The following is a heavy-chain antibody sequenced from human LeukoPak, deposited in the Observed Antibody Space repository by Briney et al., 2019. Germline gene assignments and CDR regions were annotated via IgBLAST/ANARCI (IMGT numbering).Heavy chain of an antibody. Sequence: PSETLSLTCTVSGRSISSYYWSWIRQPPGKGLEWIGYIYYRGSTNNNPSLKSRVTISVDTSKNQFSLKLSSVTAADTAVYYCARGYGIRSYYYYGMDVWGQGTTVTVSS. V-gene: IGHV4-59*01. CDR3: ARGYGIRSYYYYGMDV. CDR2: IYYRGST. J-gene: IGHJ6*02. D-gene: IGHD6-13*01. CDR1: GRSISSYY.